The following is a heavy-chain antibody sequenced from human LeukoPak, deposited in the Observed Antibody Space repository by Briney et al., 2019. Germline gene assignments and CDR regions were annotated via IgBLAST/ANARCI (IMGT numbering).Heavy chain of an antibody. D-gene: IGHD5-18*01. CDR1: GYTFTTYG. Sequence: ASVKVSCKASGYTFTTYGISWVRQAPGQGLEWIGWISAYIGNTNYAQKFQGRVTMTTDTSTNTAYMELRSLRSDDTAVYYCARDLVDTAMWEFDYWGQGTLVTVSS. CDR3: ARDLVDTAMWEFDY. CDR2: ISAYIGNT. J-gene: IGHJ4*02. V-gene: IGHV1-18*01.